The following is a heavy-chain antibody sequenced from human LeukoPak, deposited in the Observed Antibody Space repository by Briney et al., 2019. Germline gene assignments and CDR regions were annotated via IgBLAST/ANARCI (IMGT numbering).Heavy chain of an antibody. V-gene: IGHV2-5*01. CDR1: GFSLSTTGAG. CDR3: GHSYLITRVVGFDY. CDR2: IYWNDDK. Sequence: SGPTLVKPTQTLTLTCTFSGFSLSTTGAGVGWIRQPPGKALEWLAHIYWNDDKRYSPSLQSRLTITKDTSKNQVVLIMTNMDPVDTATYYCGHSYLITRVVGFDYWGQGTLVTVSS. D-gene: IGHD3-22*01. J-gene: IGHJ4*02.